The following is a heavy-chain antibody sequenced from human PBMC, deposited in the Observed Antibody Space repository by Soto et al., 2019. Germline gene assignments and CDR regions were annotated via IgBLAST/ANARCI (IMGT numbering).Heavy chain of an antibody. J-gene: IGHJ4*02. Sequence: QVQLVQSGAEVKKPGSSVKVSCKASGGTFSSYAISWVRQAPGQGLEWMGGIIPIFGTANYAQKFQGRGTMTADESTSTAYMELSSLSSDDTAVYYCAREGTWSYSNYVFDYWGQGTLVTVSS. CDR2: IIPIFGTA. CDR3: AREGTWSYSNYVFDY. CDR1: GGTFSSYA. V-gene: IGHV1-69*01. D-gene: IGHD4-4*01.